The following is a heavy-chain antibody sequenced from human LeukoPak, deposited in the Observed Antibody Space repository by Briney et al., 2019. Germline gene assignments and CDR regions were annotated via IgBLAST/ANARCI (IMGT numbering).Heavy chain of an antibody. CDR2: ISAYNGNT. D-gene: IGHD3-3*01. Sequence: ASVKVSCKASGYTFTSYGISWVRQAPGQGLEWMGWISAYNGNTNYAQKLQGRVTMTTDTSTSTAYMELRSLRSDDTAVYYCARESMGHDFWSGYYQERSDYWGQGTLVTVSS. CDR3: ARESMGHDFWSGYYQERSDY. CDR1: GYTFTSYG. V-gene: IGHV1-18*01. J-gene: IGHJ4*02.